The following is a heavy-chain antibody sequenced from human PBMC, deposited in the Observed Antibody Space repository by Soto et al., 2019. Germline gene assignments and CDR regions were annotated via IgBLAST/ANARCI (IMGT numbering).Heavy chain of an antibody. V-gene: IGHV4-59*01. CDR3: ARSTGGEFDP. J-gene: IGHJ5*02. CDR1: GGSISSYF. Sequence: SETLSLTCTVSGGSISSYFWNWIRQRPGKGLEWVGYVYSSGSTNYNPSLKSRVTISLDTSNSHFSLKLTSVTLADTAVYYCARSTGGEFDPWGQGTLVTVSS. CDR2: VYSSGST. D-gene: IGHD2-21*01.